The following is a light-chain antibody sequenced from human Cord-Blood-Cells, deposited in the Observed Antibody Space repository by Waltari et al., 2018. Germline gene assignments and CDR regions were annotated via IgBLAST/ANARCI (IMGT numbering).Light chain of an antibody. V-gene: IGLV1-40*01. J-gene: IGLJ2*01. CDR3: SSYTSSSRV. Sequence: QSVLTQPPSVSGAPGQRVTISCTGSSSNIGAGYAVHWYQQLPGTAPKLLIYGNSNRPSGVPDRCAGSKSGTSASLAITGLQAEDEADYYCSSYTSSSRVFGGGTKLTVL. CDR2: GNS. CDR1: SSNIGAGYA.